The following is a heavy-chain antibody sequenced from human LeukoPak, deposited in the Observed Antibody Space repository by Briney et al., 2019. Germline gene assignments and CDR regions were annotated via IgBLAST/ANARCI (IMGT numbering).Heavy chain of an antibody. CDR1: RFTFSSFA. D-gene: IGHD3-10*01. Sequence: PGVPLRLSCVASRFTFSSFAMRCVRQAPGKGLEWVSTISGSGDRTYYADSVKGRFTISRDNSKNTLYLQMNSLRAEDTALYYCARPEGITMVRGVIYWGQGTLVTVSS. J-gene: IGHJ4*02. V-gene: IGHV3-23*01. CDR2: ISGSGDRT. CDR3: ARPEGITMVRGVIY.